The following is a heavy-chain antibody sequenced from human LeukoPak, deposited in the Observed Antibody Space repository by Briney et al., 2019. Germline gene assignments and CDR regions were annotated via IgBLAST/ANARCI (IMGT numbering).Heavy chain of an antibody. CDR1: GFTFSSYA. J-gene: IGHJ4*02. CDR3: AKAGHGDYYFDY. D-gene: IGHD4-17*01. CDR2: ISGSGGST. Sequence: GGSLRLSCAASGFTFSSYAMSWVRQAPGKGLEWVSGISGSGGSTYYADSVKGRFTISRDNSKNTLSLQMTSLRAEDTAVYYCAKAGHGDYYFDYWGQGTLGTVSS. V-gene: IGHV3-23*01.